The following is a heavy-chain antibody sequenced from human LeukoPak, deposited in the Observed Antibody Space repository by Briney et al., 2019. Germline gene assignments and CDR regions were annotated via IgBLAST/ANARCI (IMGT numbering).Heavy chain of an antibody. CDR3: ARVSMVRGAAPYNWFDP. CDR1: GYTFSSYD. V-gene: IGHV1-8*01. Sequence: GASVKVSCKASGYTFSSYDINWVRQATGQGLEWMGWMNPNSGNTGYAQKFQGRVTMTRNTSISTVYMELSSLRSEDTAVYYCARVSMVRGAAPYNWFDPWGQGTLVTVSS. J-gene: IGHJ5*02. CDR2: MNPNSGNT. D-gene: IGHD3-10*01.